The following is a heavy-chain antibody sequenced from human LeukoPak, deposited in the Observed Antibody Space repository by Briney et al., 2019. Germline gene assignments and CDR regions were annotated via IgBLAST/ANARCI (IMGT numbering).Heavy chain of an antibody. J-gene: IGHJ4*02. D-gene: IGHD5-18*01. CDR1: RFTFSSYG. Sequence: GGSLRLSCAASRFTFSSYGMHWVRQAPGKGLEWVANIKQDGSEKYYVDSVKGRFTISRDNAKNSLYLQMNSLRAEDTAVYYCARGSYIYGYVFDYWGQGTLVTVSS. CDR3: ARGSYIYGYVFDY. CDR2: IKQDGSEK. V-gene: IGHV3-7*01.